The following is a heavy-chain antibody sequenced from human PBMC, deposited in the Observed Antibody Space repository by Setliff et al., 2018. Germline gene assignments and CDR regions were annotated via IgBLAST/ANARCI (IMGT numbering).Heavy chain of an antibody. J-gene: IGHJ3*02. CDR1: GFTFKSYA. V-gene: IGHV3-23*01. Sequence: GGSLRLSCAASGFTFKSYAMTWVRQAPGKGLEWVSGISGYGSRTYYADSVKGRSTISRDNSQNTMYLQMNSLRAEDTAVYYCIRDTSGRDAFDIWGQGTMVTVSS. CDR2: ISGYGSRT. CDR3: IRDTSGRDAFDI. D-gene: IGHD6-19*01.